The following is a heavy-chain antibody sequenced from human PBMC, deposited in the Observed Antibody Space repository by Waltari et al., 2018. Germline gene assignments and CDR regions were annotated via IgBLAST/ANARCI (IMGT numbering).Heavy chain of an antibody. V-gene: IGHV5-51*01. J-gene: IGHJ5*02. D-gene: IGHD3-9*01. CDR1: GYRFTSYW. CDR3: ARQGYDILAGYPNWFDP. Sequence: EVQLVQSGAEVKKPGESLNISCKASGYRFTSYWIGWVRQMTGKGLECMGIIYPRDSNARYSPSFQGKSTISFDKSVSTAYLQWSSLKASDTAIYVCARQGYDILAGYPNWFDPWGQGTLVIVSS. CDR2: IYPRDSNA.